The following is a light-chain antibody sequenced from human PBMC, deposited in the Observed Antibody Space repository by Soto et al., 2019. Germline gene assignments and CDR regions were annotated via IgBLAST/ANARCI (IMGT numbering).Light chain of an antibody. Sequence: IVVTQSPGSLSLSPGEGASLSCRTSQNIYSNYLAWYQHKPGRSPRLLIYHSSTRAAGTPDRFSGSGSGTDFALTISRLAPEDFAVYYCQQYGDPPYTFGQGTRVEIK. J-gene: IGKJ2*01. CDR2: HSS. CDR1: QNIYSNY. V-gene: IGKV3-20*01. CDR3: QQYGDPPYT.